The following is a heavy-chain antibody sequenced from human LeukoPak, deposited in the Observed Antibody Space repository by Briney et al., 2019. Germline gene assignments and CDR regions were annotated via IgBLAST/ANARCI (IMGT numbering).Heavy chain of an antibody. CDR2: IYYSGST. Sequence: SETLSLTCTVSGGSISSYYWSWIQQPPGYGLEWIGYIYYSGSTNYNPSLKSRVTISVDTSKNQFSLKLSSVTAADTAVYYCARAGEDCSGGSCYEFDPRGQGTLVTVSS. V-gene: IGHV4-59*01. CDR3: ARAGEDCSGGSCYEFDP. J-gene: IGHJ5*02. CDR1: GGSISSYY. D-gene: IGHD2-15*01.